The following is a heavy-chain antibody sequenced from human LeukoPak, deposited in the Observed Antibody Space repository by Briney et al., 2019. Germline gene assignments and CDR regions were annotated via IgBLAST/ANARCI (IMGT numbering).Heavy chain of an antibody. J-gene: IGHJ4*02. CDR3: VSGYNSGWPDY. CDR2: INHSGST. Sequence: SETLSLTCAVYGGSFSGYYWSWIRQPPGKGLEWIGEINHSGSTNYNPSLKSRVTISVDTSKNQFSLKLSSVTAADTAVYFCVSGYNSGWPDYWGRGTLVTVSS. V-gene: IGHV4-34*01. D-gene: IGHD6-19*01. CDR1: GGSFSGYY.